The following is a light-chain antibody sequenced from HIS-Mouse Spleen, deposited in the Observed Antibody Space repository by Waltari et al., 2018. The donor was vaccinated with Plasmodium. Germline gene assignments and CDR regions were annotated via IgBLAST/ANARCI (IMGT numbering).Light chain of an antibody. Sequence: SYELTQPPSVSVSPGQTARITCSGDALPNKYAYWYQQKSGQAPVLVIYEDSKRPSGIPVIFSGSSSGTMATLTISGAQVEDEADYYCYSTDSSGNHRVFGGGTKLTVL. CDR3: YSTDSSGNHRV. V-gene: IGLV3-10*01. CDR2: EDS. J-gene: IGLJ3*02. CDR1: ALPNKY.